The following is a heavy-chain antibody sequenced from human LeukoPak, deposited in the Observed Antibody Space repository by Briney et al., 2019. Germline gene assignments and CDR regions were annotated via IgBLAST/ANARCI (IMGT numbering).Heavy chain of an antibody. Sequence: SETLSLTCAVYGGSFSGYYWSWIRQPPGKGLEWIGEINHSGSTNYNPSLKSRVTISVDTSKNQFSLKLSSVTAADTAVYYCARGRQALRFLEWLSGNEDDYWGQGTLVTVSS. CDR3: ARGRQALRFLEWLSGNEDDY. J-gene: IGHJ4*02. CDR2: INHSGST. V-gene: IGHV4-34*01. D-gene: IGHD3-3*01. CDR1: GGSFSGYY.